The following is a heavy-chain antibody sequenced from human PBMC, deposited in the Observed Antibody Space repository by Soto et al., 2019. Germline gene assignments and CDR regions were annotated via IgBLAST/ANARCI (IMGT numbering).Heavy chain of an antibody. Sequence: GGSLRLSFAGSGFIFSNNGMHWVRQAPGKGLEWVAFISYDGGETFYADSVKGRFTISRDNSKSTLFLHMNSLKKEDTAVYYCAITSVADASFDYWGQGTLVTVSS. D-gene: IGHD5-12*01. J-gene: IGHJ4*02. CDR3: AITSVADASFDY. CDR1: GFIFSNNG. CDR2: ISYDGGET. V-gene: IGHV3-30*03.